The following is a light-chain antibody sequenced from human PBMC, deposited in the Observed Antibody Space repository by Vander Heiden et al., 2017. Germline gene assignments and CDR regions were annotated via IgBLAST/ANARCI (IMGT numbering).Light chain of an antibody. CDR2: AAS. J-gene: IGKJ1*01. CDR3: QQSYSTLST. Sequence: DIQMTHSPSSLSASVGDRVTITCRASQSISSYLNWYQQKPGKAPKLLIYAASSLQSGVPSRFSGSGSGTDFTLTISRLQPEDFATYYCQQSYSTLSTFGQGTKVEIK. CDR1: QSISSY. V-gene: IGKV1-39*01.